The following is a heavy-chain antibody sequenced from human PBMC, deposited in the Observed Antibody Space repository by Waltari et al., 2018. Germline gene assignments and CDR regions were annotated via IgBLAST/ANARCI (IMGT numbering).Heavy chain of an antibody. V-gene: IGHV1-8*01. D-gene: IGHD6-6*01. CDR2: MNPNSGNT. CDR1: GYTFASYD. CDR3: AVDGYSSSSTDAFDI. Sequence: QVQLVQSGAEVKKPGASVKVSCKDSGYTFASYDINWVRQATGQGLEWMGWMNPNSGNTGYAQKFQGRVTITTDESTSTAYMELSSLRSEDTAVYYCAVDGYSSSSTDAFDIWGQGTMVTVSS. J-gene: IGHJ3*02.